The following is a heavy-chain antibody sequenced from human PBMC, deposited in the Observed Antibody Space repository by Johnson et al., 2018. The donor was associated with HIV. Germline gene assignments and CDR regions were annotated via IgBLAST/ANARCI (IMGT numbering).Heavy chain of an antibody. V-gene: IGHV3-20*04. J-gene: IGHJ3*02. CDR1: GFTFDDYG. Sequence: VHLVESGGGVVRPGGSLRLSCAASGFTFDDYGMSWVRQAPGKGLEWVSGINWTGGSTDYADSVKGRFTIARDNAKNSLYLQMNSLRAEDTAVYYCARDLTEYSSSADAFDIWGQGTMVTVSS. CDR3: ARDLTEYSSSADAFDI. CDR2: INWTGGST. D-gene: IGHD6-6*01.